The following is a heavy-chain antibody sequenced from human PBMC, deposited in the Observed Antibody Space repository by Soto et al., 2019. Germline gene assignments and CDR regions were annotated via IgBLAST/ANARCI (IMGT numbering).Heavy chain of an antibody. Sequence: QVQLVQSGAEMKKPGSSVKVSCKASGGTFSSYAISWVRQAPGQGLEWMGGIIPIFGTANYAQKFQGRVTITADESTSTAYMELSSLRSEDTAVYYCARVGHCSGGSCYAGNDYWGQGTLVTVSS. J-gene: IGHJ4*02. CDR3: ARVGHCSGGSCYAGNDY. CDR1: GGTFSSYA. V-gene: IGHV1-69*01. D-gene: IGHD2-15*01. CDR2: IIPIFGTA.